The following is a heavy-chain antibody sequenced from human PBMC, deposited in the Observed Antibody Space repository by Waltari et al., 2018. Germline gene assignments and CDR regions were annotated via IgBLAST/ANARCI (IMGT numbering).Heavy chain of an antibody. CDR1: SGSISSGSYY. CDR2: IYTSGST. J-gene: IGHJ4*02. V-gene: IGHV4-61*09. CDR3: ARDVGVAARPAY. D-gene: IGHD6-6*01. Sequence: QVQLQESGPGLVKPSQTLSLTCTVSSGSISSGSYYWSWIRQPAGKGLEWIGYIYTSGSTNYNPSLKSRVTISVDTSKNQFSLKLSSVTAADTAVYYCARDVGVAARPAYWGQGTLVTVSS.